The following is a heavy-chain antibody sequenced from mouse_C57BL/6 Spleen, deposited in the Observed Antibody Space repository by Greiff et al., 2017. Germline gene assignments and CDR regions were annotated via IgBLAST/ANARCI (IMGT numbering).Heavy chain of an antibody. V-gene: IGHV1-56*01. D-gene: IGHD2-3*01. J-gene: IGHJ3*01. CDR2: IFPGSGST. CDR3: AKSYDGYYPAWFAY. Sequence: QVQLQQSGPELVRPGASVKISCKAPGYTFTSPWMQWVRQRPGPGLEWIGEIFPGSGSTYYNEKFKGTATLTVAPSSSTAYMQLSSLPSEDSAVYFGAKSYDGYYPAWFAYWGQGTLVTVSA. CDR1: GYTFTSPW.